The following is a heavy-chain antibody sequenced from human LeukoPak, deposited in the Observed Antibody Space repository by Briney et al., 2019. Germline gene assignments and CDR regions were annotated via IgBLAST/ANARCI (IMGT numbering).Heavy chain of an antibody. V-gene: IGHV1-69*04. CDR1: GGTFSSYA. CDR2: IIPILGIA. D-gene: IGHD3-22*01. CDR3: ARAPSYYYDSSGYFDY. Sequence: GASVKVSCKASGGTFSSYAISWVRQAPGQGLEWMGRIIPILGIANYAQKFQGRVTITADKSTSTAYMELSSLRSEDTAVYYCARAPSYYYDSSGYFDYWGQGTLVTVSS. J-gene: IGHJ4*02.